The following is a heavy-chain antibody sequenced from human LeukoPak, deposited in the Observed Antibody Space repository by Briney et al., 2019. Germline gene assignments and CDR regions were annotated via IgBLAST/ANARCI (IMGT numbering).Heavy chain of an antibody. D-gene: IGHD3-16*01. Sequence: SETLSLTCNVSGGSVSSGTYYWSWIRQPPGKGLEWIGEINHSGSTNYNPSLKSRVTISVDTSKNQFSLKLSSVTAADTAVYYCARRIGRWGYPQGRDAFDIWGQGTMVTVSS. CDR1: GGSVSSGTYY. CDR3: ARRIGRWGYPQGRDAFDI. CDR2: INHSGST. V-gene: IGHV4-39*07. J-gene: IGHJ3*02.